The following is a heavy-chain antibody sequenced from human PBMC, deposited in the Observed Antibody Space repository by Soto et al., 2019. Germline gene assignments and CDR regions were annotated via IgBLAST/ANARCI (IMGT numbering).Heavy chain of an antibody. Sequence: QVQLVESGGGLVKPGGSLRLSCAASGFTFSDYYMSWLRQAPGKGLEWVSYISSSNSYTNYADSVKGRFTISRDNAKHSLYLQMNSLRAEDTAVHYFARHVHDAFDIWGQGTMVTVSS. CDR1: GFTFSDYY. CDR2: ISSSNSYT. D-gene: IGHD3-10*02. J-gene: IGHJ3*02. V-gene: IGHV3-11*05. CDR3: ARHVHDAFDI.